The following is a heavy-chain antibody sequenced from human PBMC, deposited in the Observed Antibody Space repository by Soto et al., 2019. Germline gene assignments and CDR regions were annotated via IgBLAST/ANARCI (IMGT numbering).Heavy chain of an antibody. D-gene: IGHD4-17*01. CDR1: GFSFSTYS. CDR3: VREPDGDSYRPQS. Sequence: PGGSLRLSCAASGFSFSTYSMNWFRQAPGKGLEWVSYINSRSSTTYYADSVKGRFTISRDNAKNSVDLQMNSLRAEDTAVYYCVREPDGDSYRPQSWGKGNLV. V-gene: IGHV3-48*01. CDR2: INSRSSTT. J-gene: IGHJ4*02.